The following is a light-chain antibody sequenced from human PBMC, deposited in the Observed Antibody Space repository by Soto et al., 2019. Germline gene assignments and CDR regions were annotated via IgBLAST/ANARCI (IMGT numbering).Light chain of an antibody. CDR1: SSDVGGYNY. CDR3: SSYTSSSTEV. CDR2: DVS. V-gene: IGLV2-14*03. J-gene: IGLJ7*01. Sequence: QSALTQPASVSGSPGQSINISCTGSSSDVGGYNYVSWYQQHPGKAPKVMIYDVSCRPSGVSNRFSGSKSGNTASLTISGLQAEDEADYYCSSYTSSSTEVFGGGTQLTVL.